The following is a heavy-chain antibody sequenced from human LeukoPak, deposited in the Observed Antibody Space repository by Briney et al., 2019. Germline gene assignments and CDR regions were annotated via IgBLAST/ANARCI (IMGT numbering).Heavy chain of an antibody. V-gene: IGHV1-69*04. CDR3: ARDPDYDILTGYYKADYYYYYGMDV. Sequence: GASVKVSCKASGGTFSSYAISWVRQAPGQGLEWMGRIIPILGIANYAQKFQGRVTITADKSTSTAYMELSSLRSEDTAVYYCARDPDYDILTGYYKADYYYYYGMDVWGQETTVTVSS. D-gene: IGHD3-9*01. CDR1: GGTFSSYA. CDR2: IIPILGIA. J-gene: IGHJ6*02.